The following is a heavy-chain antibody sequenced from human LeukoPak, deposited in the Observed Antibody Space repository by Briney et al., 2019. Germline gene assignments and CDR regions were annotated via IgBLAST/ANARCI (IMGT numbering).Heavy chain of an antibody. Sequence: PSETLSLTCTVSGGSISSYYWSWIRQPAGTGLEWIGRIYISGSTDYNPSLQSRVTMSVDTFKNQFSLRLNSVTAADTAVYYCARASGSASFLYYFDYWGQGALVTVSS. CDR3: ARASGSASFLYYFDY. J-gene: IGHJ4*02. D-gene: IGHD3-10*01. CDR2: IYISGST. V-gene: IGHV4-4*07. CDR1: GGSISSYY.